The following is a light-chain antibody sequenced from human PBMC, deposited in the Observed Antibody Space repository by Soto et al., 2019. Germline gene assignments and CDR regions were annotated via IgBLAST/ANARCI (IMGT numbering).Light chain of an antibody. J-gene: IGLJ3*02. CDR3: TSYTSSSTWV. V-gene: IGLV2-14*01. CDR2: EVS. CDR1: TSDVGGYNY. Sequence: QSALTQPASVSGSPGQSITISCTGTTSDVGGYNYISWFQQYPGKAPKLKIYEVSNRPSGVSNRFSGSKSGNTASLTIYDPQDEDEADYYCTSYTSSSTWVFGGGTKVTVL.